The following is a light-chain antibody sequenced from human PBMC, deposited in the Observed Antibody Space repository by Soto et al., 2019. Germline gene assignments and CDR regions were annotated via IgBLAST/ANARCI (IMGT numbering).Light chain of an antibody. CDR3: EQYNRYPRT. V-gene: IGKV1D-16*01. CDR2: AAS. J-gene: IGKJ1*01. CDR1: QGISTW. Sequence: DIQMTQCPSSLSASVGDRVNITCRASQGISTWLAWYQQKPERAPKSLIYAASRLQSGVPPRFSGSGSETDFTLTISSLELEEFATYYCEQYNRYPRTFGQGTKVEIK.